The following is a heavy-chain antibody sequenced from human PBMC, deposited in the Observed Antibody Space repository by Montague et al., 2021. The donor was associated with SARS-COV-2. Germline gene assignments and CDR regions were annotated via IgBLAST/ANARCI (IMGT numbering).Heavy chain of an antibody. CDR2: ISSSGSTI. Sequence: SLRLSCAASGFTFSRYEMNWVRQAPGKGLEWVSYISSSGSTIYYADSVKGRFTISRDNAKNSLYLQMNSLRAEDTAVYYCARDGALYSSGWWGGDFDYWGQGTLVTVSS. D-gene: IGHD6-19*01. CDR1: GFTFSRYE. CDR3: ARDGALYSSGWWGGDFDY. J-gene: IGHJ4*02. V-gene: IGHV3-48*03.